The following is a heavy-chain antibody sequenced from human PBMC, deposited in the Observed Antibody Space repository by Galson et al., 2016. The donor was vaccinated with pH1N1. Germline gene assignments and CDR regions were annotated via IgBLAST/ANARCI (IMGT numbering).Heavy chain of an antibody. CDR2: VRPNTGNT. CDR3: ARLKWPGMGSDY. D-gene: IGHD5-12*01. J-gene: IGHJ4*02. V-gene: IGHV1-8*03. Sequence: SVKVSCKASGYTFSNYDINWLRQAPGQGLEWMGWVRPNTGNTGYAQKFQGRVTITMNTSINTAYVQMNSLRVEDTAVYYCARLKWPGMGSDYWGQGTVVTVSS. CDR1: GYTFSNYD.